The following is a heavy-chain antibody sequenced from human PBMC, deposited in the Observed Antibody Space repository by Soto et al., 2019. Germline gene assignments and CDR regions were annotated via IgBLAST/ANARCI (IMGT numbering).Heavy chain of an antibody. CDR2: ISNDGSNK. D-gene: IGHD2-2*01. Sequence: QVQLVESGGGVGQPGTSLRLSCAASGLTFNTYAMNWIRLAPGKGLEWVAVISNDGSNKYYADSVKGRFTISRDNSKNTVYLQMNSLRGEDTGVYYCASGRGYCSESSCSYFDYFQHWGQVALGIVSS. CDR3: ASGRGYCSESSCSYFDYFQH. CDR1: GLTFNTYA. J-gene: IGHJ1*01. V-gene: IGHV3-30*03.